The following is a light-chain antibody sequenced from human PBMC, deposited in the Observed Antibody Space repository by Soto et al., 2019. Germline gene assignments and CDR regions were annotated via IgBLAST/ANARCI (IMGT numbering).Light chain of an antibody. Sequence: QSVLTQPASVAGSPGQSITISCTGTSSDVGTYDYVSWHQQHPGKAPKLIIYDVINRHSGVFCRFSGSKSGNTASLSISWFQAEDEADYYCCSFSTCGTHVFGTGNKVTVL. V-gene: IGLV2-14*01. CDR1: SSDVGTYDY. CDR3: CSFSTCGTHV. CDR2: DVI. J-gene: IGLJ1*01.